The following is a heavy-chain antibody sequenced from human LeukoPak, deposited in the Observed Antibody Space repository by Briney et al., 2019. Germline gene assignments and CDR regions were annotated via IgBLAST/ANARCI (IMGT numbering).Heavy chain of an antibody. V-gene: IGHV3-53*01. D-gene: IGHD3-22*01. CDR3: ARDLSGYSNAFDI. Sequence: GGSLRLSCAASGFIVSSNYMSWVRQAPGKGLEWVSVIYNDGRTYYADSVKGRFTISRDNSKNTLYLQMNSLRADDTAMYYCARDLSGYSNAFDIWGQGTMVTVSS. J-gene: IGHJ3*02. CDR2: IYNDGRT. CDR1: GFIVSSNY.